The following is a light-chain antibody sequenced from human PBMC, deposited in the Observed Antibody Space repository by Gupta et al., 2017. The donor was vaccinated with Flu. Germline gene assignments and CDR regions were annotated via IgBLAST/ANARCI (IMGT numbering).Light chain of an antibody. Sequence: QTARLTCGGDNIGRKPVHWYQQKSGQAPVLVVYDDDDRPSGIPERFSGSNSGNTATLTISRVEAGDEADYYCQVWDTSDHANVVFGGGTKLTVL. CDR3: QVWDTSDHANVV. V-gene: IGLV3-21*02. CDR2: DDD. CDR1: NIGRKP. J-gene: IGLJ2*01.